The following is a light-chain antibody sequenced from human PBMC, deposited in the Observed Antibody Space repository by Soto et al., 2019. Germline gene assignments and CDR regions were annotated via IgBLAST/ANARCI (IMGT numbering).Light chain of an antibody. V-gene: IGKV1-13*02. J-gene: IGKJ5*01. Sequence: AIQVTQSPSSLSASVGDRVTITCRASQDIRGALAWYQQKPGKAPKLLIFDVSTLETGVPARFSGGGSGTEFTLTISSLQPEDFGTYFCQKFNSYLIIFGHGTRLEIK. CDR2: DVS. CDR1: QDIRGA. CDR3: QKFNSYLII.